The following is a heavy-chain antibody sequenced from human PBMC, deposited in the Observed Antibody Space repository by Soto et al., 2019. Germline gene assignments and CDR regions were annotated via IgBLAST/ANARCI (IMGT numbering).Heavy chain of an antibody. CDR3: ARDADILTGSDAFDI. Sequence: PGGSLRLSCAASGFTFSDYYMSWIRQAPGKGLEWVSYISSSNIYTNYADSVKGRFTISRDNAKNSLYLQMNSLRAEDTAVYYCARDADILTGSDAFDIWGQGTMVTVSS. D-gene: IGHD3-9*01. CDR2: ISSSNIYT. V-gene: IGHV3-11*05. CDR1: GFTFSDYY. J-gene: IGHJ3*02.